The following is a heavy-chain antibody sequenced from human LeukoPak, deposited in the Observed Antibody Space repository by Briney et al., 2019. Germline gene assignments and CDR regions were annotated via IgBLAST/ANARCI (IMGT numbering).Heavy chain of an antibody. Sequence: ASVKVSCKASGYTFTGYYTHWVRQAPGQGLEWMGWINAYSGETNYAQKFQGRLTMTADTATTTAYMELRSLRSDDTAVYFCARDESAVASRPDYWGQGTLVTVSS. CDR2: INAYSGET. V-gene: IGHV1-2*02. J-gene: IGHJ4*02. CDR1: GYTFTGYY. CDR3: ARDESAVASRPDY. D-gene: IGHD6-19*01.